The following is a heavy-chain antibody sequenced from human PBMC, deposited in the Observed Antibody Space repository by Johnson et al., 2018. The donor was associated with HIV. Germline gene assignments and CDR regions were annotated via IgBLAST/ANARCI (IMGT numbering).Heavy chain of an antibody. Sequence: QVQLVESGGGLVKPGGSLRLSCAASGFTFSSYAMHWVRQAPGKGLEWVAVISYDGSNKYYADSVKGRFTISRDNSKNTLYLQMNSLRAEDTAVYYCAKWWFRELLPNAFDLWGAVIMVTVSS. J-gene: IGHJ3*01. CDR2: ISYDGSNK. D-gene: IGHD3-10*01. V-gene: IGHV3-30*04. CDR1: GFTFSSYA. CDR3: AKWWFRELLPNAFDL.